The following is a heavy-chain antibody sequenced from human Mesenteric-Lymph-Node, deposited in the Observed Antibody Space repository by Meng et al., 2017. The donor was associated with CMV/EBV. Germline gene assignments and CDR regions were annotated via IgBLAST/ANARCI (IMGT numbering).Heavy chain of an antibody. CDR3: ASVQLERHYYYYYYGMDV. D-gene: IGHD1-1*01. J-gene: IGHJ6*02. CDR1: GGSISSYY. V-gene: IGHV4-59*12. CDR2: IYYSGST. Sequence: SETLSLTCTVSGGSISSYYWSWIRQPPGKGLEWIGYIYYSGSTNYNPSLKSRVTISVDTSKNQFSLKLSSVTAADTAVYYCASVQLERHYYYYYYGMDVWGQGTTVTVSS.